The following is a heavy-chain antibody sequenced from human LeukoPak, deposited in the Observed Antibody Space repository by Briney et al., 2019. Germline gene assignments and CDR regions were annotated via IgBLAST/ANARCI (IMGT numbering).Heavy chain of an antibody. CDR1: GFSLSNYW. J-gene: IGHJ6*02. Sequence: PGGSLRLSCSASGFSLSNYWMNWVRQGPGKGLEWVATVNKDGGEKYYVDSVKGRFTISRGNGMNPVVHLQLDTLRAEDTSVYYCARGYGSGTFLDLWGQGTTVTVSS. CDR3: ARGYGSGTFLDL. CDR2: VNKDGGEK. D-gene: IGHD3-10*01. V-gene: IGHV3-7*01.